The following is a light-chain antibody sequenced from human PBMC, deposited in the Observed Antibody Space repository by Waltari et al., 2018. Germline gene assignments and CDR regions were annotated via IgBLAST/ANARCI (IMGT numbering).Light chain of an antibody. J-gene: IGLJ2*01. V-gene: IGLV1-44*01. CDR1: SSHLGLNT. CDR3: AAWDDSLNGVV. CDR2: SNN. Sequence: QSVLTQPPSASATPGQRVTISCPGRSSHLGLNTVNWYQQLPGAAPKLLSYSNNQRPSGVPDRFSGSKSGTSASLAISGLQSEDEADYYCAAWDDSLNGVVFGGGTKLTVL.